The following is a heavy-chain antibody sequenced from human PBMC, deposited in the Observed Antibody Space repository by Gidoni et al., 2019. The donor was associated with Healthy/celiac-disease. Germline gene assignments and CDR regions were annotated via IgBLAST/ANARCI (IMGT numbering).Heavy chain of an antibody. CDR3: ARDGHIVVVPAASYFDY. CDR2: INPSGGST. J-gene: IGHJ4*02. V-gene: IGHV1-46*01. Sequence: QVQLVQSGAEVKKPGASVKVSCKASGYTFTSYYMHWVRQAPGQGLEWMGIINPSGGSTSYAQKFQGRVTMTRDTSTSTVYMELSSLRSEDTAVYYCARDGHIVVVPAASYFDYWGQGTLVTVSS. D-gene: IGHD2-2*01. CDR1: GYTFTSYY.